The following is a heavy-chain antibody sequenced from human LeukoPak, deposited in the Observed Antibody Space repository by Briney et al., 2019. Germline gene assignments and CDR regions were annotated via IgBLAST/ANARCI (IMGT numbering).Heavy chain of an antibody. CDR3: AKDMGSSWYAENYFDP. V-gene: IGHV3-21*04. J-gene: IGHJ5*02. CDR2: ISSSSSYI. D-gene: IGHD6-13*01. CDR1: GFTFSSYS. Sequence: PGGSLRLSCAASGFTFSSYSMNWVRQAPGKGLEWVSSISSSSSYIYYADSVKGRFTISRDNAKNSLYLQMNSLRAEDTALYYCAKDMGSSWYAENYFDPWGRGTLVTVSS.